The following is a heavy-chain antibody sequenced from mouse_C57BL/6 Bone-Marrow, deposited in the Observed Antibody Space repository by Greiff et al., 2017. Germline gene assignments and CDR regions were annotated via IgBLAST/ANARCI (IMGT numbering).Heavy chain of an antibody. J-gene: IGHJ2*01. CDR2: ISYDGSN. D-gene: IGHD1-1*01. CDR3: ARDRDTTVVAGYYFDY. CDR1: GYSITSGYY. V-gene: IGHV3-6*01. Sequence: EVKLQESGPGLVKPSQSLSLTCSVTGYSITSGYYWNWIRQFPGNKLEWMGYISYDGSNNYNPSLKNRISITRDTSKNQFFLKLNSVTTEDTATYYCARDRDTTVVAGYYFDYWGQGTTLTVSS.